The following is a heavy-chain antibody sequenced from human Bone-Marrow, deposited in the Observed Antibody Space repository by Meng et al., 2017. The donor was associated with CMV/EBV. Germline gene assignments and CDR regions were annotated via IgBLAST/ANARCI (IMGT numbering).Heavy chain of an antibody. Sequence: GGSLRLSCAASGFTFSTYSMNWVRQAPGKGLEWVSSISSSSSYIFYADSVKGRFTISRDNAKNSLYLQMNSLRAEDTAVYYCARGGRRKQPLGDVWGQGTTVTVSS. CDR2: ISSSSSYI. D-gene: IGHD1-26*01. J-gene: IGHJ6*02. CDR1: GFTFSTYS. V-gene: IGHV3-21*01. CDR3: ARGGRRKQPLGDV.